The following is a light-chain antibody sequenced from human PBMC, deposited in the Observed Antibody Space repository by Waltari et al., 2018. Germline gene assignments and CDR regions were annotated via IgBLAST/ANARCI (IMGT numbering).Light chain of an antibody. CDR2: DVT. J-gene: IGLJ3*02. CDR1: SSVIGRYND. CDR3: GLYTSSSTWV. Sequence: QSALTQPASVSGSPGQSITISCPGTSSVIGRYNDVSWYQQLPGKAPKLIIYDVTKGPSGVSNRFSGSKSGDTASLTISGLQAEDEADYYCGLYTSSSTWVFGGGTKVTVL. V-gene: IGLV2-14*03.